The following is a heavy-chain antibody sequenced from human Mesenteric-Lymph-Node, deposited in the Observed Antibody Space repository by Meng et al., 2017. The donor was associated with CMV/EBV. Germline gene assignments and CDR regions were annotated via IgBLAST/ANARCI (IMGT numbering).Heavy chain of an antibody. CDR3: ARDLEGGYDFWSGYYSIYYYYYGMDV. CDR2: ISSGGTHR. CDR1: GFTFNDHY. D-gene: IGHD3-3*01. Sequence: GGSLRLSCAASGFTFNDHYMTWIRQAPGKGLEWVSSISSGGTHRYYADSVTGRFTISRDNSKNTLYLQMNSLGAEDTAVYYCARDLEGGYDFWSGYYSIYYYYYGMDVWGQGTTVTVSS. V-gene: IGHV3-11*04. J-gene: IGHJ6*02.